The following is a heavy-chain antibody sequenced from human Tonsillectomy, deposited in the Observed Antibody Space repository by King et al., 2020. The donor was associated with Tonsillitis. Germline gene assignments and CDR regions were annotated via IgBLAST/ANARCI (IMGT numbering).Heavy chain of an antibody. CDR2: IKSKTDGATT. D-gene: IGHD5-12*01. Sequence: VQLVESGGGLVKPGGSLRLSCVPSGFTFSKAWMTWVSQAPGKGLEWVGRIKSKTDGATTDYAAPVKGRFTISRSDSKNTLYLQMNSLKTEDTAMYFCITDLRGFGGYVSSLALIYFWGQGTLVPVSS. J-gene: IGHJ4*02. CDR1: GFTFSKAW. CDR3: ITDLRGFGGYVSSLALIYF. V-gene: IGHV3-15*01.